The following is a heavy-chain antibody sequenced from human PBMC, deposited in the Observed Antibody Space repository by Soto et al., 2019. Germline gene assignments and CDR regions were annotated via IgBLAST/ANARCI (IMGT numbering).Heavy chain of an antibody. CDR1: GFTFSSYA. J-gene: IGHJ3*02. V-gene: IGHV3-23*01. CDR3: AKDASMYYYDSSGYTPPAFDI. D-gene: IGHD3-22*01. CDR2: ISGSGGST. Sequence: GGSLRLSCAASGFTFSSYAMSWVRQAPGKGLEWVSAISGSGGSTYYADSVKGRFTISRDNSKNTLYLQMNSLRAEDTAVYYCAKDASMYYYDSSGYTPPAFDIWGQGTMVTVSS.